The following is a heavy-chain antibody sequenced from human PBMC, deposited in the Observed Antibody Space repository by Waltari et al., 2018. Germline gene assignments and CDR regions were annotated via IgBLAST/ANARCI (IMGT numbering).Heavy chain of an antibody. CDR1: GFTFSSYA. D-gene: IGHD3-22*01. CDR2: ISYDGSNK. J-gene: IGHJ6*02. V-gene: IGHV3-30-3*01. Sequence: GESGGGVVQPGRSLRLSCAASGFTFSSYAMHWVRQAPGKGLEWVAVISYDGSNKYYADSVKGRFTISRDNSKNTLYLQMNSLRAEDTAVYYCARDIGLSSSGYYYHYYYGMDVWGQGTTVTVSS. CDR3: ARDIGLSSSGYYYHYYYGMDV.